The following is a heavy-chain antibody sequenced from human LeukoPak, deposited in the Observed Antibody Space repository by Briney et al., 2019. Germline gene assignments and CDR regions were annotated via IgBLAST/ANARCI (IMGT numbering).Heavy chain of an antibody. CDR2: ISYDGSNK. J-gene: IGHJ6*02. V-gene: IGHV3-30-3*01. Sequence: PGRSLRLSCAASGFTFSSYAMHWVRQAPGKGLEWVAVISYDGSNKYYADSVKGRFTISRDNSKNTLYLQMNSLRAEDTAVYYCARAPIVATTYYYYGMDVWGQGTTVTVSS. CDR1: GFTFSSYA. CDR3: ARAPIVATTYYYYGMDV. D-gene: IGHD5-12*01.